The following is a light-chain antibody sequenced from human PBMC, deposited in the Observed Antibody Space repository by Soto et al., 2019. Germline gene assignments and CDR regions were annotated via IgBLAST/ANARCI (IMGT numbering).Light chain of an antibody. CDR1: QSISSW. CDR3: QQYNSYWT. Sequence: KMQKSASPLYSYVGERSPXNCRASQSISSWLAWYQQKPGTAPQLLIYTASSLESGAQSRFSGVGSGTEFTLTIRSMQPDEFASYDRQQYNSYWTFGQVTKV. CDR2: TAS. J-gene: IGKJ1*01. V-gene: IGKV1-5*03.